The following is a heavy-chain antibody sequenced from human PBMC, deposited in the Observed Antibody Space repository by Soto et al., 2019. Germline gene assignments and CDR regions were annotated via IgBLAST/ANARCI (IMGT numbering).Heavy chain of an antibody. J-gene: IGHJ5*02. CDR1: GVTSSTHT. CDR3: ASGPAMGADH. Sequence: SVKVSCKASGVTSSTHTITWLRQAPGQGLEWMGGIIPLFGTGHKAQKFQGRITIIADKSTSTAYMELSSLRSEDTAVYFCASGPAMGADHWGQGTLVTVSS. CDR2: IIPLFGTG. V-gene: IGHV1-69*06. D-gene: IGHD5-18*01.